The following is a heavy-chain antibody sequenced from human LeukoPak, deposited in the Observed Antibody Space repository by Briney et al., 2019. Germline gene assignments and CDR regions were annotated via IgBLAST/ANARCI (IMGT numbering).Heavy chain of an antibody. Sequence: PGGSLRLSCAASGFTFRNAWMNWVRQAPGTGLEWLGRIKSKADGGTADYAAPVKGRITISRDDSKNTLYLQINSLRTDDTALYYCTTRTWADGFDIWGQGTMLTVSS. J-gene: IGHJ3*02. CDR3: TTRTWADGFDI. CDR1: GFTFRNAW. CDR2: IKSKADGGTA. D-gene: IGHD2-2*01. V-gene: IGHV3-15*01.